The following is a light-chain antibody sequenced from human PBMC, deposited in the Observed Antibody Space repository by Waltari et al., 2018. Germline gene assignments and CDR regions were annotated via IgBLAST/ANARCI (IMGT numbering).Light chain of an antibody. Sequence: QSALTQPPSASGSPGQSVTISCTGTSSDVGGYNYVSWYQHHPGKAPKLMISEVNKRPSGGTDRFSCSKSGNTASLTVSGLQADDEADYYCTSDAGSHNWVFGGGTKLTVL. J-gene: IGLJ2*01. V-gene: IGLV2-8*01. CDR3: TSDAGSHNWV. CDR1: SSDVGGYNY. CDR2: EVN.